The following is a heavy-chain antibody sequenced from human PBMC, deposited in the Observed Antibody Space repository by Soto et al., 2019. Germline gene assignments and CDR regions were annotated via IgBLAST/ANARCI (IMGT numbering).Heavy chain of an antibody. CDR1: GGSISSDGNY. D-gene: IGHD3-10*01. Sequence: QVQLQESGPGLVKSSQTLSLTCTVSGGSISSDGNYWSWIRPHPGQGLEWIGSIYYSGSTYYNPSLKSRVTISVDTSKNHFSLKLNSVTAADTAVYYCARARMVRGIIYYYGMDVWGQGTTVTVSS. CDR3: ARARMVRGIIYYYGMDV. CDR2: IYYSGST. V-gene: IGHV4-31*03. J-gene: IGHJ6*02.